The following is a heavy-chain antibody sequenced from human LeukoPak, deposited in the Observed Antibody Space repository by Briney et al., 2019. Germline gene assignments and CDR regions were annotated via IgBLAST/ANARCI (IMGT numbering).Heavy chain of an antibody. CDR3: ARDYDFWSGYLFDY. D-gene: IGHD3-3*01. J-gene: IGHJ4*02. CDR2: INPNNGGT. V-gene: IGHV1-2*06. CDR1: GYTFTGSY. Sequence: WASVKVSCKASGYTFTGSYMHWVRQAPGQGLEWMGRINPNNGGTNYAQKFQGRVTMTRDTSISTASMELSRLRSDDTAMYYCARDYDFWSGYLFDYWGQGTLVTVSS.